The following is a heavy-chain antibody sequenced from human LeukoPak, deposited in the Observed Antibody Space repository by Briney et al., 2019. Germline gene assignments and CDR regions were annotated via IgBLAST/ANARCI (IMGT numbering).Heavy chain of an antibody. Sequence: GGSLRLSCSASGFTFSNYAMHWARQAPGKGLEYVSATTSDGTTAYYGDSVKGGFTISRDNSKNTLYLQMSSLRTEDTAVYYCVKAPFYDFWSDYLPNWGQGTLVTVSS. J-gene: IGHJ4*02. CDR2: TTSDGTTA. V-gene: IGHV3-64D*09. CDR3: VKAPFYDFWSDYLPN. CDR1: GFTFSNYA. D-gene: IGHD3-3*01.